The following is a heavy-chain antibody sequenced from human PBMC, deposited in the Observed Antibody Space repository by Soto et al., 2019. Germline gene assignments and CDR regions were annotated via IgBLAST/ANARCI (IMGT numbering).Heavy chain of an antibody. D-gene: IGHD6-6*01. V-gene: IGHV3-7*04. CDR3: ARGGNSSSSGWFDP. CDR2: IKQDGSEK. J-gene: IGHJ5*02. CDR1: GFTFSSYW. Sequence: PVGSLRLSCAASGFTFSSYWMSWVRQAPGKGLEWVANIKQDGSEKYYVDSVKGRFTISRDNAKNSLYLQMNSLRAEDTAVYYCARGGNSSSSGWFDPWGQGTLVTVSS.